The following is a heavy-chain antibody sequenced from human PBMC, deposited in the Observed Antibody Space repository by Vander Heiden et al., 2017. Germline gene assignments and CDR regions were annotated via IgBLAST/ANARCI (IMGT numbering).Heavy chain of an antibody. CDR3: ARLSSSELEGERLTPVSFDI. J-gene: IGHJ3*02. D-gene: IGHD1-26*01. V-gene: IGHV5-51*03. CDR1: VYSFTSYW. Sequence: EVQLVQSGAEVKKPGESLKISCKGSVYSFTSYWIGWGGQMPGNGPEWIGTISPGDSDTRYSPSFQGQGTIAADKSISTAYLQWSSMKASETAMYDCARLSSSELEGERLTPVSFDIWGHGTMVTVYS. CDR2: ISPGDSDT.